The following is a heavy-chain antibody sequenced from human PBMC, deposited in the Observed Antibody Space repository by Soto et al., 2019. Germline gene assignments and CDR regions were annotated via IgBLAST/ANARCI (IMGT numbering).Heavy chain of an antibody. J-gene: IGHJ4*02. CDR3: ARDSEDFWSGYPAPFDY. V-gene: IGHV1-3*01. CDR1: GYTFTSYA. Sequence: QVQLVQSGAEVKKPGASVKVSCKASGYTFTSYAMHWVRQAPGQRLEWMGWINAGNGNTKYSQKFQGRVTITRDTSASTAYMELSSLRSEDTAVYYCARDSEDFWSGYPAPFDYWGQGTLVTVSS. D-gene: IGHD3-3*01. CDR2: INAGNGNT.